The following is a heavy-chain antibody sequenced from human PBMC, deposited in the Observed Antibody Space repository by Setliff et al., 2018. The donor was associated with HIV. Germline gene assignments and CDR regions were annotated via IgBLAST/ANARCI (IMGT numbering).Heavy chain of an antibody. J-gene: IGHJ4*02. D-gene: IGHD3-9*01. Sequence: PSETLSLTCAVYGGSFSGYYWSWIRQPPGKGLEWIGEINHSGSTNYNPSLKSRVTMTADTSTSTAYMELRSLRSDDTAVYYCARAYDILTGYFDYWGQGTLVTVSS. V-gene: IGHV4-34*10. CDR2: INHSGST. CDR3: ARAYDILTGYFDY. CDR1: GGSFSGYY.